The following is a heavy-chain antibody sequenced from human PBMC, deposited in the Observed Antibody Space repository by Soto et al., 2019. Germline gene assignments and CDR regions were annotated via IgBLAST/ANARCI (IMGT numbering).Heavy chain of an antibody. J-gene: IGHJ5*02. CDR3: AIADYYESTTYYFSGWFDL. D-gene: IGHD3-22*01. CDR1: GFTFSAYS. Sequence: EVQLVESGGGLVKPGGSLRLSCDASGFTFSAYSMNWVCQAPGKGLEWVSSISSSSSSIYYADSVKGRFTISRDNAKTSLYLQIISLRAEDTAVYYCAIADYYESTTYYFSGWFDLWGQGTLVTVSS. CDR2: ISSSSSSI. V-gene: IGHV3-21*01.